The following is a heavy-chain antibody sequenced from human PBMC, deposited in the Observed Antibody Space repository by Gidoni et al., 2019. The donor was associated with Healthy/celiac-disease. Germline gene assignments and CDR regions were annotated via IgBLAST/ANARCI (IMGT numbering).Heavy chain of an antibody. Sequence: QVQLQESGPGLVKPSETLSLTCTVSGGSISSYYWSWIRQPPGKGLEWIGYIYYSGSTNYNPSLKSRVTISVDTSKNQFSLKLSSVTAADTAVYYCARGHGGQLWFGEGYAFDIWGQGTMVTVSS. V-gene: IGHV4-59*01. CDR1: GGSISSYY. CDR3: ARGHGGQLWFGEGYAFDI. CDR2: IYYSGST. J-gene: IGHJ3*02. D-gene: IGHD5-18*01.